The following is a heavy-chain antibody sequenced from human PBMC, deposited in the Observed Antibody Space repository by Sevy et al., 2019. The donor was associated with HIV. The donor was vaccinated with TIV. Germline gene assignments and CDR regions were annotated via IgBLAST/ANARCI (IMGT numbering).Heavy chain of an antibody. CDR1: GFTFSSYT. J-gene: IGHJ4*02. V-gene: IGHV3-30*14. Sequence: GGSLRLSCAASGFTFSSYTMHWVRQAPGKGLEWVAFISYDGSRKYYGDSLKGGFTISRDNSKSTLYLQMNNLRAEDTAVFYCARDLALSGSYSWLAYWGQGTLVTVSS. CDR3: ARDLALSGSYSWLAY. CDR2: ISYDGSRK. D-gene: IGHD1-26*01.